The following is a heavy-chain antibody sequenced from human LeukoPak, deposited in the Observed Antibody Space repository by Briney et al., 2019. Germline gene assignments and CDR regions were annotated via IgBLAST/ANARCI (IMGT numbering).Heavy chain of an antibody. Sequence: PSGTLSLTCTVSGGSISSGGYYWSWIRQPPGKGLEWIGYIYHSGSTYYNPSLKSRVTISVDTSKNQFSLKLSSVTAADTAVYYCARYPVEYYDILTGYPRGGYFDLWGRGTLVTVSS. J-gene: IGHJ2*01. CDR1: GGSISSGGYY. D-gene: IGHD3-9*01. CDR3: ARYPVEYYDILTGYPRGGYFDL. V-gene: IGHV4-30-2*05. CDR2: IYHSGST.